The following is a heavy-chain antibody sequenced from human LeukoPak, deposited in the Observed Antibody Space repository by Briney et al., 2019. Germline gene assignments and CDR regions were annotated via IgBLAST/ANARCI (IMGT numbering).Heavy chain of an antibody. CDR1: GYTFTGYY. D-gene: IGHD3-3*01. CDR2: INPNSGGT. CDR3: ARVTRILGWNYSYYYYYMDV. Sequence: GASVKVSCKASGYTFTGYYMHWVRQAPGQGLEWMGWINPNSGGTNYAQKFQGRVTMTRDTSISTAYMELSRLRSDDTAVYYCARVTRILGWNYSYYYYYMDVWGKGTTVTVSS. J-gene: IGHJ6*03. V-gene: IGHV1-2*02.